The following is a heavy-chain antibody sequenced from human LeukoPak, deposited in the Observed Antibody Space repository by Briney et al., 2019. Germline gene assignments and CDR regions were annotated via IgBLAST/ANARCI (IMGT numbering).Heavy chain of an antibody. CDR1: GYTLTELS. Sequence: ASVTVSCKVSGYTLTELSMHWVRQAPGKGLEWMGGFDPEDGETIYAQKFQGRVTMTEDTSTDTAYMELSSLRSEDTAVYYCATHDPTYYDFWSGPFDYWGQGTLVTVSS. J-gene: IGHJ4*02. CDR2: FDPEDGET. CDR3: ATHDPTYYDFWSGPFDY. V-gene: IGHV1-24*01. D-gene: IGHD3-3*01.